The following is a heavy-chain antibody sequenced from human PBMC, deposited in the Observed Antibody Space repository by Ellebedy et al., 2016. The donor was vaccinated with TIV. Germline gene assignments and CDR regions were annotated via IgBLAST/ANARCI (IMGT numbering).Heavy chain of an antibody. Sequence: PGGSLRLSCAASGFTFSDYWKHWVRQAPGKGLVWVSRIKSDGSSTTYADSVKGRFTISRDNAENTLYLQMSILRAEDTAMYYCARKGNWRGVTTINDAFDIWGQGTMVTVSS. J-gene: IGHJ3*02. CDR3: ARKGNWRGVTTINDAFDI. CDR2: IKSDGSST. D-gene: IGHD2-21*02. CDR1: GFTFSDYW. V-gene: IGHV3-74*01.